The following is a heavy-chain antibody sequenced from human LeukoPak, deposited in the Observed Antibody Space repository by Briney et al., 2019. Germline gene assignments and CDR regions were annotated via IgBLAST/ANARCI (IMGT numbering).Heavy chain of an antibody. D-gene: IGHD3-10*01. CDR1: GFTFSSYG. CDR2: ISYDGSNK. CDR3: ANDDGSKQYYYGMDV. Sequence: GGSLRLSCAASGFTFSSYGMHWVRQAPGKGLEWVAVISYDGSNKYYADSVKGRFTISRDNSKNTLYLQMNSLRAEDTAVYYCANDDGSKQYYYGMDVWGQGTTVTVSS. V-gene: IGHV3-30*18. J-gene: IGHJ6*02.